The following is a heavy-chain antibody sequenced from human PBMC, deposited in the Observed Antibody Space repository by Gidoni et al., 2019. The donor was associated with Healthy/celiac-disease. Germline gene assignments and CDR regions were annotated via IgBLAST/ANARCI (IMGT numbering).Heavy chain of an antibody. Sequence: QVQLVESGGGVVQPGRSLRLSCAASGFTFSSYAMHWVRQAPGKGLEWVAVISYDGSNKYYADSVKGRFTISRDNSKNTLYLQMNSLRAEDTAVYYCARDSSGWYKLDYWGQGTLVTVSS. J-gene: IGHJ4*02. CDR3: ARDSSGWYKLDY. CDR1: GFTFSSYA. V-gene: IGHV3-30*04. D-gene: IGHD6-19*01. CDR2: ISYDGSNK.